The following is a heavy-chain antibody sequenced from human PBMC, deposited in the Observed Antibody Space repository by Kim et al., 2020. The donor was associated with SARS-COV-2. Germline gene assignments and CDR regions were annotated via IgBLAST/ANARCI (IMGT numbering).Heavy chain of an antibody. D-gene: IGHD3-10*01. CDR3: ARGPKRSVGGTMVRGVGNFDY. Sequence: SETLSLTCAVYGGSFSGYYWSWIRQPPGKGLEWIGEINHSGSTNYNPSLKSRVTISVDTSKNQFSLKLSSVTAADTAVYYCARGPKRSVGGTMVRGVGNFDYWGQGTLVTVSS. J-gene: IGHJ4*02. CDR1: GGSFSGYY. CDR2: INHSGST. V-gene: IGHV4-34*01.